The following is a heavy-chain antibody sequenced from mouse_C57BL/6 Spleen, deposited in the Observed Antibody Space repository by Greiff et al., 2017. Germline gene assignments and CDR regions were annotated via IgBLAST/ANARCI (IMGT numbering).Heavy chain of an antibody. V-gene: IGHV1-81*01. CDR2: IYPRSGNT. Sequence: QVQLQQSGAELARPGASVKLSCKASGYTFTSYGISWVKQRPGQGLEWIGEIYPRSGNTYYTEKIKGKATLTADTSSRTAYMELRSLTSEDSAVYFCARREEVAPDYWGQGTTLTVSS. D-gene: IGHD1-1*01. J-gene: IGHJ2*01. CDR3: ARREEVAPDY. CDR1: GYTFTSYG.